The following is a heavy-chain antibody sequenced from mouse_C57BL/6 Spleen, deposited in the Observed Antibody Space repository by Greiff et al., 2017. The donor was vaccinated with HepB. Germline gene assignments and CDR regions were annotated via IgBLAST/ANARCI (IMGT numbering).Heavy chain of an antibody. D-gene: IGHD2-3*01. V-gene: IGHV5-17*01. CDR1: GFTFSDYG. CDR3: ARNGYYLRLRSSYFDY. J-gene: IGHJ2*01. CDR2: ISSGSSTI. Sequence: EVQVVESGGGLVKPGGSLKLSCAASGFTFSDYGMHWVRQAPEKGLEWVAYISSGSSTIYYADTVKGRFTISRDNTKNTLFLQITSLRSEDTAMYYCARNGYYLRLRSSYFDYWGQGTTLTVSS.